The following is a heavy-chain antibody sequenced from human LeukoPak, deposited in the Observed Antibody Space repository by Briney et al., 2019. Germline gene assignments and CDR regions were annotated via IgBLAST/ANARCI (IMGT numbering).Heavy chain of an antibody. D-gene: IGHD3-10*02. V-gene: IGHV1-2*02. CDR1: GYTFTGYY. CDR2: INPNSGGT. CDR3: ARDYDELFGEWGGFGN. J-gene: IGHJ3*01. Sequence: ASVKVSCKASGYTFTGYYMHWVRQAPGQGLEWMGWINPNSGGTNYAQKFQGRVTMTRDTSISTAYMELSRLRSDDTAVYYCARDYDELFGEWGGFGNWGQGTMVTVSS.